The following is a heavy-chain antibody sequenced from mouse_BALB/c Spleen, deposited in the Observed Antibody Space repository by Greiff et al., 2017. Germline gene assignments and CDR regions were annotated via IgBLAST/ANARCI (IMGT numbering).Heavy chain of an antibody. Sequence: EVKLMESGGGLVKPGGSLKLSCAASGFAFSSYDMSWVRQTPEKRLEWVAYISSGGGSTYYPDTVKGRFTISRDNAKNTLYLQMSSLKSEDTAMYYCARHSPTPAYAMDYWGQGTSVTVSS. D-gene: IGHD2-10*01. V-gene: IGHV5-12-1*01. CDR2: ISSGGGST. CDR1: GFAFSSYD. CDR3: ARHSPTPAYAMDY. J-gene: IGHJ4*01.